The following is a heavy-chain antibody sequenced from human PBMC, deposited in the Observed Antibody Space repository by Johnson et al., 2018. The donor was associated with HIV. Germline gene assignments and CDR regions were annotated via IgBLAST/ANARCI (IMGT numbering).Heavy chain of an antibody. Sequence: QVQLVESGGGVVQPGGSLRLSCAASGFTFSSYAMHWVRQAPGKGLEWVAVISYDGSNKYYADSVKGRFTISRDNSKNTLYLQMNSLRAEDTAVYYCAKSPGKDHGGNSGGFDIWGQGTMVTVSS. CDR3: AKSPGKDHGGNSGGFDI. CDR2: ISYDGSNK. V-gene: IGHV3-30-3*02. D-gene: IGHD4/OR15-4a*01. J-gene: IGHJ3*02. CDR1: GFTFSSYA.